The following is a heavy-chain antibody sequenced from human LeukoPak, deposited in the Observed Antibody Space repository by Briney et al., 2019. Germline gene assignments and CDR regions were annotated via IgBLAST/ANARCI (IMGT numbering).Heavy chain of an antibody. Sequence: GGSLRLSCAASGFTFSSYAMNWVRQAPGKGLEWVSGISGSGDNTYYADPVKGRFTISRDNSKNTLYLQMNSLRAEDTALYYCATGNGDSRYYFDCWGQGTLVTVSS. CDR2: ISGSGDNT. V-gene: IGHV3-23*01. CDR1: GFTFSSYA. CDR3: ATGNGDSRYYFDC. J-gene: IGHJ4*02. D-gene: IGHD2-21*01.